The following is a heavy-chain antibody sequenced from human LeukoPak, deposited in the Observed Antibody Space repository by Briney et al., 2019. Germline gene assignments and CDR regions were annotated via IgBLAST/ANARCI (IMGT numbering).Heavy chain of an antibody. CDR1: GFTFSSYV. Sequence: GGSLRLSCAASGFTFSSYVMSWVRQAPGKGLEWVSGISGSGGSTYYADSVKGRFSISRDNSKNTMYLQMNSLRAEDTAVYYCAKGLGSGWYEVDYWGQGTLVTVSS. V-gene: IGHV3-23*01. CDR3: AKGLGSGWYEVDY. D-gene: IGHD6-19*01. CDR2: ISGSGGST. J-gene: IGHJ4*02.